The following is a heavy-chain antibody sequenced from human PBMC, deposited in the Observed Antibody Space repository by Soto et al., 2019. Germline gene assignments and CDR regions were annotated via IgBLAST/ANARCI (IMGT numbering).Heavy chain of an antibody. CDR2: INPNSGDT. Sequence: QVQLVQSGAEVKNPGASVKVSCKPSGYTFINYYLEWVRQAPGQGLEWMGWINPNSGDTNYARKFQGRVTMTRDTSISPAYMELTRLTSADTAVYYCARSYSGSPDYWGQGTLVTVSS. CDR1: GYTFINYY. J-gene: IGHJ4*02. CDR3: ARSYSGSPDY. D-gene: IGHD1-26*01. V-gene: IGHV1-2*02.